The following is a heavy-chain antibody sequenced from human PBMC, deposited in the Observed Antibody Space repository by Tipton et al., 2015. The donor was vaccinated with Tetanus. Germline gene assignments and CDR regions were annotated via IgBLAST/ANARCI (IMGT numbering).Heavy chain of an antibody. CDR3: ARYYDSSGYYRRRYTSSFDY. J-gene: IGHJ4*02. Sequence: LRLSCTVSGASISNNFFYWGWIRQSPGRGLEWIGTIHFGGDTAYNPSLKSRVSMSVDASNNQFSLMLSSVTAADTAVYYCARYYDSSGYYRRRYTSSFDYWGQGTLVTVSS. CDR1: GASISNNFFY. D-gene: IGHD3-22*01. V-gene: IGHV4-39*07. CDR2: IHFGGDT.